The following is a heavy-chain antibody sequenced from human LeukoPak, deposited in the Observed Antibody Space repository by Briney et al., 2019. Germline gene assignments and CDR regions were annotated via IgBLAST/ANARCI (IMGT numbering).Heavy chain of an antibody. CDR2: IIPIFGTA. V-gene: IGHV1-69*13. J-gene: IGHJ2*01. CDR1: GYTFTGYY. CDR3: AGYDAVVAAIKYWYFDL. D-gene: IGHD2-15*01. Sequence: SVKVSCKASGYTFTGYYMHWVRQAPGQGLEWMGGIIPIFGTANYAQKFQGRVTITADESTSTAYMELSSLRSEDTAVYYCAGYDAVVAAIKYWYFDLWGRGTLVTVSS.